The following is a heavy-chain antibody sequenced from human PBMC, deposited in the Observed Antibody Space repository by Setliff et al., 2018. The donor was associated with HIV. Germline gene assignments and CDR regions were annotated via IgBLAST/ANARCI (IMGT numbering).Heavy chain of an antibody. CDR3: ARDSGGYNYGFAVGSFDY. CDR1: GGSVSSYY. Sequence: ETLSLTCTVSGGSVSSYYWTWIRQPPGKGLEWIGNIYYTGSTNYNPSLKSRITISIDTSKSQFSLKLTSVAAADTAVYYCARDSGGYNYGFAVGSFDYWGQGALVTVSS. V-gene: IGHV4-59*02. CDR2: IYYTGST. D-gene: IGHD5-18*01. J-gene: IGHJ4*02.